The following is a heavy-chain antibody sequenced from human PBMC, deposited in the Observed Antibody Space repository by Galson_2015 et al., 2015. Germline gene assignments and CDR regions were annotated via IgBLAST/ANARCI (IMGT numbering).Heavy chain of an antibody. Sequence: SLRLSCAASGFTVSSNYMSWVRQAPGKGLEWVSSISSSSSYIYYADSVKGRFTISRDNAKNSLYLQMNSLRAEDTAVYYCARVLPVGATGLVFDYWGQGTLVTVSS. D-gene: IGHD1-26*01. CDR2: ISSSSSYI. CDR1: GFTVSSNY. CDR3: ARVLPVGATGLVFDY. J-gene: IGHJ4*02. V-gene: IGHV3-21*01.